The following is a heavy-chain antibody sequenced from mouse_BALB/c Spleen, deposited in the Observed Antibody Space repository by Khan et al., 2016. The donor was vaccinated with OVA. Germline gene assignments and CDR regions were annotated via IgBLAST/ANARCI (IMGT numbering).Heavy chain of an antibody. CDR2: INTYTGEP. V-gene: IGHV9-3-1*01. CDR1: GYTFTNYG. J-gene: IGHJ1*01. CDR3: ARVGNYWYFDV. Sequence: QIQLVQSGPELKKPGETVKISCKASGYTFTNYGINWVKQAPGKGLKWMGWINTYTGEPTSADDFKGRFAFSLETSASTAYLQINNLKNEDTATYFCARVGNYWYFDVWGAGTTVTVSS. D-gene: IGHD2-1*01.